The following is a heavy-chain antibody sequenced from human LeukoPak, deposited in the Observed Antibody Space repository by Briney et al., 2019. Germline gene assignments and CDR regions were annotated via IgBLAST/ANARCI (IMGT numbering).Heavy chain of an antibody. Sequence: GGSLRLSCAASGFTVNNNYMTWVRQAPGKGLGWVSVIYSNNITYYADSVKGRFTISRDSSKNTLYLQMNSLRAEDTAVYYCARGISMMIVAPGYWGQGTLVTVPS. V-gene: IGHV3-53*01. D-gene: IGHD3-22*01. J-gene: IGHJ4*02. CDR2: IYSNNIT. CDR3: ARGISMMIVAPGY. CDR1: GFTVNNNY.